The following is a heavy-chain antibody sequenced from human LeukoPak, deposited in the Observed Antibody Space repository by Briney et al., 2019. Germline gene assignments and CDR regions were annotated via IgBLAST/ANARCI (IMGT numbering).Heavy chain of an antibody. CDR3: VRYYDTTTSNDAFDI. Sequence: GGSLRLSCAASGFTFSSYGMHWVRQAPGKGLEWVAHTKEDGSEKYYADSVTGRFTISRDNAKNSLFLQMTSLRAEDTAMYYCVRYYDTTTSNDAFDIWGQGTMVIVSS. CDR1: GFTFSSYG. CDR2: TKEDGSEK. J-gene: IGHJ3*02. V-gene: IGHV3-7*01. D-gene: IGHD3-22*01.